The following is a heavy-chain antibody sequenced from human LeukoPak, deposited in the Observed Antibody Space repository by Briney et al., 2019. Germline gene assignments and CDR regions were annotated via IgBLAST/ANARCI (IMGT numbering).Heavy chain of an antibody. J-gene: IGHJ4*02. CDR2: ISAYNCNT. CDR3: ALNGDSWCLGSYYFDY. Sequence: ASETVSCKASGGTFSSYAISWVRQAPGQGLEWIGWISAYNCNTNYAQKLQGRVTMTTDTSTSTAYMELRGLVSDSTTLYYCALNGDSWCLGSYYFDYWGQGTLVTVSS. CDR1: GGTFSSYA. D-gene: IGHD6-13*01. V-gene: IGHV1-18*01.